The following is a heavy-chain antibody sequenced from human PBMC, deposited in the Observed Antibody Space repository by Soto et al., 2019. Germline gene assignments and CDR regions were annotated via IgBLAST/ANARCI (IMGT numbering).Heavy chain of an antibody. CDR1: GFTFSSYA. V-gene: IGHV3-30-3*01. CDR2: ISYDGSNK. Sequence: QVQLVESGGGVVQPGRSLRLSCAASGFTFSSYAMHWVRQAPGKGLEWVAVISYDGSNKYYADSVKGRFTISRDNSKNTLYLQINSLRAEVTAVYYCSRGVRFLELFSNCNNYGMDDWVQGTTVTVS. J-gene: IGHJ6*02. D-gene: IGHD3-3*01. CDR3: SRGVRFLELFSNCNNYGMDD.